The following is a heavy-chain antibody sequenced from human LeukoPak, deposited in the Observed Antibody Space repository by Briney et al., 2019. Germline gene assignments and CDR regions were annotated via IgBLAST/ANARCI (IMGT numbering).Heavy chain of an antibody. CDR3: ERLAYGDFQLDY. CDR1: GDSISSSNYY. Sequence: SETLSLTCTVSGDSISSSNYYWGWIRQPPGKGLEWIGSIYYSGSTYYNPSLKSRVTISVDTSKNQFSLKLSSVTAADTAVYYCERLAYGDFQLDYWGQGTLVTVSS. J-gene: IGHJ4*02. CDR2: IYYSGST. V-gene: IGHV4-39*07. D-gene: IGHD4-17*01.